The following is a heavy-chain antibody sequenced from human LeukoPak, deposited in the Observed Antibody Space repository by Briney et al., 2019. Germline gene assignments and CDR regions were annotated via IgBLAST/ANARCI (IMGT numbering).Heavy chain of an antibody. J-gene: IGHJ4*02. V-gene: IGHV3-9*01. CDR1: GFTFDDYA. Sequence: SGGSLRLSCAASGFTFDDYAMHWVRQAPGKGLEWVSGISWNSGSIGYADSVKGRFTISRDNAKNSLYLQMNSLRAEDTALYYCAKDITPIVGAPGYFDYWGQGTLVTVSS. CDR2: ISWNSGSI. CDR3: AKDITPIVGAPGYFDY. D-gene: IGHD1-26*01.